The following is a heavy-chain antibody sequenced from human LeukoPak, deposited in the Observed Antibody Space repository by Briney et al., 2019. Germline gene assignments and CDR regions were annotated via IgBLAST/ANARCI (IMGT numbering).Heavy chain of an antibody. V-gene: IGHV3-7*01. D-gene: IGHD3-22*01. J-gene: IGHJ4*02. CDR2: IKQDGSEK. Sequence: TGGSLRLSCAASGFTFSSYWMSWVRQAPGKGLEWVANIKQDGSEKYYVDSVKGRFTISRDNAKNSLYLQMNSLRAEDTAVYYCARGGSAFTMIPDPFDYWGQGTLVTVSS. CDR1: GFTFSSYW. CDR3: ARGGSAFTMIPDPFDY.